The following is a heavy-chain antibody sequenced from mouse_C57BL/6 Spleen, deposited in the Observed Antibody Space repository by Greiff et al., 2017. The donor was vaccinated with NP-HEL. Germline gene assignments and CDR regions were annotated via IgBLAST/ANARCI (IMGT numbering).Heavy chain of an antibody. CDR3: AEGFYYYGSS. CDR1: GYAFSSSW. J-gene: IGHJ2*01. D-gene: IGHD1-1*01. V-gene: IGHV1-82*01. Sequence: QVQLKQSGPELVKPGASVKISCKASGYAFSSSWMNWVKQRPGKGLEWIGRIYPGDGDTNYNGKFKGKATLTADKSSSTAYMQLSSLTSEDSAVYFCAEGFYYYGSSWGQGTTLTVSS. CDR2: IYPGDGDT.